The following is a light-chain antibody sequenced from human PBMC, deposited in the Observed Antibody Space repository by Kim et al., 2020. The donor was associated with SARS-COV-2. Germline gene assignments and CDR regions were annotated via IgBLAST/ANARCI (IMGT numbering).Light chain of an antibody. CDR2: GAS. CDR1: RSVSSN. CDR3: RQYNNWPPWT. J-gene: IGKJ1*01. Sequence: SPGERATLSCRASRSVSSNLAWYQQKPGQAPRLLIYGASTRATGIPARFSGSGSGTEFTLTISSLQSEDFAVYYCRQYNNWPPWTFGQGTKVDIK. V-gene: IGKV3-15*01.